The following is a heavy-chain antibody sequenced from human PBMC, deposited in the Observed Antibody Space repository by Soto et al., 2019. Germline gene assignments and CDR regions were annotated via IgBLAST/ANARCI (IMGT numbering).Heavy chain of an antibody. CDR3: ARETGYSSGWRQDY. V-gene: IGHV3-74*01. CDR2: INSYGSSI. Sequence: GGSLRLSCSASGFTFSSYWMHWVRPAPGKGLVWVSRINSYGSSISYADSVKGRFTISRDNAKNTLYLQMNSLRVEDTAVYYCARETGYSSGWRQDYWGQGT. CDR1: GFTFSSYW. D-gene: IGHD6-19*01. J-gene: IGHJ4*02.